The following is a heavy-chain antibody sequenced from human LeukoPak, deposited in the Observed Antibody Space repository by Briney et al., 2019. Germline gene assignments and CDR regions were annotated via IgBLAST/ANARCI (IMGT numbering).Heavy chain of an antibody. CDR3: AREVITIFGVVTGLDY. D-gene: IGHD3-3*01. Sequence: SRTLSLTCTVSGGSISSGDYYWSWIRQPPGTGLEWIGYIYYSGSTYYNPSLKSRVTISVDTSKNQFSLKLSSVTAADTAVYYCAREVITIFGVVTGLDYWGQGTLVTVSS. J-gene: IGHJ4*02. CDR1: GGSISSGDYY. V-gene: IGHV4-30-4*08. CDR2: IYYSGST.